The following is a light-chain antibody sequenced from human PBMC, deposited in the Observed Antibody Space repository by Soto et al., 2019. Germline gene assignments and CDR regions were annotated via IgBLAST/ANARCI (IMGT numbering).Light chain of an antibody. J-gene: IGKJ3*01. CDR3: QKYNSAPFT. CDR1: QGINNY. Sequence: DIQMTQSPSSLSASVGDRVIITCRASQGINNYLAWYQQKPGKVPKLLIYTASTLQSGVPSRFSGSGSGTDFTLTITSLQPEDVATYYCQKYNSAPFTFGPGTRVDVK. V-gene: IGKV1-27*01. CDR2: TAS.